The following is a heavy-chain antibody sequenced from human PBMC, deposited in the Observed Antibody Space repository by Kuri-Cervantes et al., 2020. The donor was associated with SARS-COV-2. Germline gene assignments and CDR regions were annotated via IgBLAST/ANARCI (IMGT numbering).Heavy chain of an antibody. D-gene: IGHD2-15*01. CDR2: IRSKAYDGTT. J-gene: IGHJ4*02. V-gene: IGHV3-49*04. CDR1: GFTFGDYA. Sequence: GESLKISCTASGFTFGDYAMSWVRQAPGKGLEWVGFIRSKAYDGTTQYAASVKGRFTISRDDSKSIAYLQMNSLRTEDTAVYYCAGDCSGGSCHFDYWGQGTLVTVSS. CDR3: AGDCSGGSCHFDY.